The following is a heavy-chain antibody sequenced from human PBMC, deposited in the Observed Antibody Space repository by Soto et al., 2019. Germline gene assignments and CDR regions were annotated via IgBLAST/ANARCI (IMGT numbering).Heavy chain of an antibody. J-gene: IGHJ6*02. D-gene: IGHD2-15*01. CDR3: AKAGALLYGGNCDYYYNMDV. CDR2: IDYSGDT. V-gene: IGHV4-30-4*01. CDR1: GGSIIRGDYY. Sequence: SETLSLTCTVSGGSIIRGDYYWSWFRQTPGKGLEGIGYIDYSGDTNYNPSLKRRVIISIDTSKNHFSLKLSPVTAADTAVYYCAKAGALLYGGNCDYYYNMDVWGQGTTVTVS.